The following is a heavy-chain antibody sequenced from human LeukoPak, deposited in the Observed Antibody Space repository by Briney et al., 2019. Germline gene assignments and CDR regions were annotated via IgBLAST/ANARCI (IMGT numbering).Heavy chain of an antibody. CDR2: ISYDGSNK. J-gene: IGHJ6*02. Sequence: GGSLRLSCAASGFTFSSYAMHWVRQAPGKGLERVAVISYDGSNKYYADSVKGRFTISRDNSKNTLYLQMNSLRAEDTAVYYCAREVPPYYYGMDVWGQGTTVTVSS. V-gene: IGHV3-30*04. D-gene: IGHD4/OR15-4a*01. CDR1: GFTFSSYA. CDR3: AREVPPYYYGMDV.